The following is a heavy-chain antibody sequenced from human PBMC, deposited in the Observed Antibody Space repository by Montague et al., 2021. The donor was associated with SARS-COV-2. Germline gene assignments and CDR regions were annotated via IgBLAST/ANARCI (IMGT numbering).Heavy chain of an antibody. Sequence: SLRLSCAASGFTFGDYAMSWVRQAPGKGLEWVGFIRSKAYGGTTEYAASVKGRFTISRDDSKSIAYLQMNSLKTEDTAVYYCTRDDFWSGYAGFWGQGTLVTVSS. CDR3: TRDDFWSGYAGF. CDR1: GFTFGDYA. D-gene: IGHD3-3*01. CDR2: IRSKAYGGTT. J-gene: IGHJ4*02. V-gene: IGHV3-49*04.